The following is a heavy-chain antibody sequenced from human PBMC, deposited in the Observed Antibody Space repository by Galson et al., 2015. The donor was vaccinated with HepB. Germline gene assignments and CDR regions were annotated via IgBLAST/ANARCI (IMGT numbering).Heavy chain of an antibody. CDR2: INAGNGNT. V-gene: IGHV1-3*01. CDR3: ARGAVAGTPVDY. D-gene: IGHD6-19*01. Sequence: SVKVSCKASGYTFTSYAMHWVRQAPGQTLEWMGWINAGNGNTKYSQKFQGRVTITRDTSASTAYMELSSLRSEDTAVYYCARGAVAGTPVDYWGQGTLVTVSS. CDR1: GYTFTSYA. J-gene: IGHJ4*02.